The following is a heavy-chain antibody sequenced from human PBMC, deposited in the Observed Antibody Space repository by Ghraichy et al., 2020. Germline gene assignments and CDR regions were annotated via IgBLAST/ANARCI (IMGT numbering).Heavy chain of an antibody. D-gene: IGHD3-16*01. Sequence: SETLSLTCAVYGGSFSGYYWSWIRQPPGKGLEWIGEINHSGSTNYNPSLKSRVTISVDTSKNQFSLKLSSVTAADTAVYYCARVRNPGEPFDYWGQGTLVTVSS. V-gene: IGHV4-34*01. J-gene: IGHJ4*02. CDR3: ARVRNPGEPFDY. CDR2: INHSGST. CDR1: GGSFSGYY.